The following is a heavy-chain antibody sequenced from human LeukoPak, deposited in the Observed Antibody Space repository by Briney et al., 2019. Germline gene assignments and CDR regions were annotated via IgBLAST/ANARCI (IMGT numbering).Heavy chain of an antibody. Sequence: SGGSLRLSCAASGFTFSSYAMSWVRQAPGKGLEWVSAISGSGGSTYYADSVKGRFTISRDNSKNTLYLQMNSLRAEDTAVYYCAKGRSYGDYSFDIWGQGTMVTVSS. CDR3: AKGRSYGDYSFDI. J-gene: IGHJ3*02. CDR2: ISGSGGST. CDR1: GFTFSSYA. V-gene: IGHV3-23*01. D-gene: IGHD4-17*01.